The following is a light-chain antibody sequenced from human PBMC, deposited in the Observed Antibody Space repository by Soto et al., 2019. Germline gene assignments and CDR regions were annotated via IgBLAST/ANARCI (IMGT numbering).Light chain of an antibody. CDR2: GAS. CDR3: QQYGSSRWT. CDR1: QSVSSSS. J-gene: IGKJ1*01. V-gene: IGKV3-20*01. Sequence: EIVLTQSPGTLSLSPGERATLSCRASQSVSSSSLAWYQQKPGQTPRLLIYGASSRATGIPDRFSGSGSGTVFTLTISRLDPEDFAVYYCQQYGSSRWTFGQGTKVEIK.